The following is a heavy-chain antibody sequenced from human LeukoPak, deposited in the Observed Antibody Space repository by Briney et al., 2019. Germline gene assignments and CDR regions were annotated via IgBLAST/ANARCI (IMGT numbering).Heavy chain of an antibody. CDR1: GFTFSSYG. V-gene: IGHV3-33*01. CDR2: IWYDGSNK. D-gene: IGHD3-3*01. Sequence: GGSLRLSCAASGFTFSSYGMHWVRQAPGKGLEWVAVIWYDGSNKYYADSVKGRFTISRDNSKNTLYLQMNSLRAEDTAVYYCARVGGPYYEFLPNNWFDPWGQGTLVTVSS. CDR3: ARVGGPYYEFLPNNWFDP. J-gene: IGHJ5*02.